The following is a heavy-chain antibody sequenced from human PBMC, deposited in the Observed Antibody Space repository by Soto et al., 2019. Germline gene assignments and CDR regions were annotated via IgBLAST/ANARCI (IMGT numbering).Heavy chain of an antibody. D-gene: IGHD3-22*01. V-gene: IGHV4-38-2*01. CDR2: IYHSVST. CDR3: ARNGEWLLLWHVDY. Sequence: SATLSLTCAVSGYSISSGYYWGWIRQPPGKGLEWIGSIYHSVSTYYNPSLKSRVTISVDTSKNQFSLKLSSVTAADTAVYYCARNGEWLLLWHVDYWGQGTLVTVSS. CDR1: GYSISSGYY. J-gene: IGHJ4*02.